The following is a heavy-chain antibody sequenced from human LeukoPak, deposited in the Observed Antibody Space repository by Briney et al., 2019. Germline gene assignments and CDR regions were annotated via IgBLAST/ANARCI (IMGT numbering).Heavy chain of an antibody. J-gene: IGHJ6*02. Sequence: GSLRLSCAASGFTVSSIHMVWVRQAPGKGLEWVSVTYTGGNSYYADSVKGRFIISRDNAKNSLYLQMNSLRAEDTAVYYCARDGDSSGWYYYYYYGMDVWGQGTTVTVSS. CDR1: GFTVSSIH. CDR3: ARDGDSSGWYYYYYYGMDV. V-gene: IGHV3-53*01. CDR2: TYTGGNS. D-gene: IGHD6-19*01.